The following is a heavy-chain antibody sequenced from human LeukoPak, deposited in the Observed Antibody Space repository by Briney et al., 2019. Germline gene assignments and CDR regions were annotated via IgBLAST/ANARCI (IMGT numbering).Heavy chain of an antibody. V-gene: IGHV4-34*01. CDR2: INHSGST. CDR1: GGSFSGYY. D-gene: IGHD6-13*01. J-gene: IGHJ4*02. CDR3: ARGNPYSSSWYYFDY. Sequence: SETLSLTCAVYGGSFSGYYWSWIRQPPGKGLEWIGEINHSGSTNYNPSLKSRVTISVDTSKNQLSLKLSSVTAADTAVYYCARGNPYSSSWYYFDYWGQGTLVTVSS.